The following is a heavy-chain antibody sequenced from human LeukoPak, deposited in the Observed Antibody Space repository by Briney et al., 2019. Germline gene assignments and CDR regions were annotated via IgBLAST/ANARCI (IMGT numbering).Heavy chain of an antibody. V-gene: IGHV4-34*01. CDR3: ARRTYYYASGSYSPPRY. J-gene: IGHJ4*02. CDR2: INHSEST. CDR1: GGSFSGYY. D-gene: IGHD3-10*01. Sequence: SETLSLTCAVYGGSFSGYYWSWIRQPPGKGLEWIGEINHSESTNYNPSLKSRVTISVDTSKNQFSLKLSSVTAADTAVYYCARRTYYYASGSYSPPRYWGQGTLVTVSS.